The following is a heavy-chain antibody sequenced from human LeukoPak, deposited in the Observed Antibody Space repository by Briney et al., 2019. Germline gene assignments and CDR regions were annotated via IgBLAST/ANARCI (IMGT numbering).Heavy chain of an antibody. CDR1: GFTFDDYA. CDR3: AKGYSSGYYSSYYFDY. V-gene: IGHV3-9*01. J-gene: IGHJ4*02. CDR2: ISWNSGSI. Sequence: GGSLRLSCAASGFTFDDYAMHWVRQAPGKGLEWVSGISWNSGSIGYADSVKGRFTISRDNAKNSLYLQMNSLRAEDTALYYCAKGYSSGYYSSYYFDYWGQGTLVTVSS. D-gene: IGHD3-22*01.